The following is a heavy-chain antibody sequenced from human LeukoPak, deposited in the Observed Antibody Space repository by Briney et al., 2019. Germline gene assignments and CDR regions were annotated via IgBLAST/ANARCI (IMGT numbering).Heavy chain of an antibody. D-gene: IGHD6-19*01. V-gene: IGHV3-48*01. CDR1: GFTLSSYN. CDR3: AKVRWDNSGWYYLDS. Sequence: PGGSLRLSCAVSGFTLSSYNMNWVRQAPGKGLEWVSYIRNSGNTIYYADSVKGRFTISRDPAKNSLYLQMNSLRAEDTAVYYCAKVRWDNSGWYYLDSWGQGTLVTVSS. J-gene: IGHJ4*02. CDR2: IRNSGNTI.